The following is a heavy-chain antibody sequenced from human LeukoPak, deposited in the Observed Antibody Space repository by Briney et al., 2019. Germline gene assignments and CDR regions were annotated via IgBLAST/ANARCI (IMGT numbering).Heavy chain of an antibody. D-gene: IGHD1-14*01. CDR3: ARDTGWFDP. CDR1: GGSISSSSYY. CDR2: IYYSGST. Sequence: KTSETLSLTCTVSGGSISSSSYYWGWIRQPPGKGLEWIGSIYYSGSTYYNPSLKSRVTISVDTSKNQFSLKLSSVTAADTAVYYCARDTGWFDPWGQGTLVTVSS. J-gene: IGHJ5*02. V-gene: IGHV4-39*07.